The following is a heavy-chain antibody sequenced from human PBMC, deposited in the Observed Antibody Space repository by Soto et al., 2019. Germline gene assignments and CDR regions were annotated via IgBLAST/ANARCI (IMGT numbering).Heavy chain of an antibody. V-gene: IGHV3-23*01. CDR3: AKDRYLDHDSRGYLFDN. Sequence: EVQLLESGGDLIQPGGSLRLSCAASGFTFNIYAMTWVRQAPGKGLEWVSAISRYGDITYYADSVEGRFSIYRDNSKNTLYLQMTSLRAEDTAVYYCAKDRYLDHDSRGYLFDNWGQGTLVTVSS. CDR1: GFTFNIYA. D-gene: IGHD3-22*01. CDR2: ISRYGDIT. J-gene: IGHJ4*02.